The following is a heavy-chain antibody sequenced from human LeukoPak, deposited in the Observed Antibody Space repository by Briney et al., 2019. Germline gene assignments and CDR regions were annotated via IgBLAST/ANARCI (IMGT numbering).Heavy chain of an antibody. V-gene: IGHV4-59*01. CDR3: AREFSGSYSFDY. CDR1: GGSISSYY. D-gene: IGHD1-26*01. Sequence: PSETLSLTCTVSGGSISSYYWSWIRQPPGKGLEWIGYIYYSGSTNYNPSLKSRVTISVDTSKNQFSLKLSSVTAADTAVYYCAREFSGSYSFDYWGQGTLVTVSS. J-gene: IGHJ4*02. CDR2: IYYSGST.